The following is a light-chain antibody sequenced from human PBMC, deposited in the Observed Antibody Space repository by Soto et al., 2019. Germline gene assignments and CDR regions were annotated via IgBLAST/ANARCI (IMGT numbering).Light chain of an antibody. Sequence: DIQMTQSPSAMSASVGDRVTITCRASQGISNYLAWYQQKPGKVPKRLIYDASSLQSGVPSRFSGSGSGTEFTLTISSLQPEDSATYYCQQYTNTNNPWMFGQGTKVDIK. V-gene: IGKV1-17*03. CDR2: DAS. CDR3: QQYTNTNNPWM. J-gene: IGKJ1*01. CDR1: QGISNY.